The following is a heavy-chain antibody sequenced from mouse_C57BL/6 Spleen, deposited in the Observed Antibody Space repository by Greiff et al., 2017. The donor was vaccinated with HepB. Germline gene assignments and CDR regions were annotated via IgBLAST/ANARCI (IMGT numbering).Heavy chain of an antibody. CDR3: ARSQFITTVVAHWYFDV. J-gene: IGHJ1*03. D-gene: IGHD1-1*01. V-gene: IGHV5-4*01. CDR1: GFTFSSYA. Sequence: EVQRVESGGGLVKPGGSLKLSCAASGFTFSSYAMSWVRQTPEKRLEWVATISDGGSYTYYPDNVKGRFTISRDNAKNNLYLQMSHLKSEDTAMYYCARSQFITTVVAHWYFDVWGTGTTVTVSS. CDR2: ISDGGSYT.